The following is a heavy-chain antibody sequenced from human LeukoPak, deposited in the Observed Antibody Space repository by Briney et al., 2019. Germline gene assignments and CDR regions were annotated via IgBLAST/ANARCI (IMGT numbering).Heavy chain of an antibody. CDR2: ISYDGSNK. CDR3: AKDRRGENWNDVPHFDY. J-gene: IGHJ4*02. V-gene: IGHV3-30*18. D-gene: IGHD1-1*01. CDR1: GFTLSSYG. Sequence: PGGSLRLSCTASGFTLSSYGMHWVRQAPGKGLEWVAVISYDGSNKYYADSVKGRFTISRDNSKNTLYLQMNSLRAEDTAVYYCAKDRRGENWNDVPHFDYWGQGTLVTVSS.